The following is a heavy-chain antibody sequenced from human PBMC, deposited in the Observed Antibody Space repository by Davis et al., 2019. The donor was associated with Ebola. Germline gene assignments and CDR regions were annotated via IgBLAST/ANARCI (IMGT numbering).Heavy chain of an antibody. V-gene: IGHV3-73*01. CDR2: IRSKANSYAT. CDR1: GFTFSGSA. J-gene: IGHJ4*02. D-gene: IGHD1-26*01. Sequence: GESLKISCAASGFTFSGSAMHWVRQASGKGLEWVGRIRSKANSYATAYAASVKGRFTISRDDSKNTAYLQMNSLKTEDTAVYYCTSASGSYDYWSQGTLVTVSS. CDR3: TSASGSYDY.